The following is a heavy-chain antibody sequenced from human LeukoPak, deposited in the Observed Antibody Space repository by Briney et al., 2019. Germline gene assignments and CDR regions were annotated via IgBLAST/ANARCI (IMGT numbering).Heavy chain of an antibody. CDR2: INGGGSFA. J-gene: IGHJ6*02. V-gene: IGHV3-74*01. CDR3: ARRDGLDV. Sequence: GGSLRLSCAASGFTFSSYWMHWVRQAPGKGLVWVSPINGGGSFASYADSVKGRFTISRDNAKNTLYLQMNSLRAEDTAVYYCARRDGLDVWGQGTTVTVSS. CDR1: GFTFSSYW.